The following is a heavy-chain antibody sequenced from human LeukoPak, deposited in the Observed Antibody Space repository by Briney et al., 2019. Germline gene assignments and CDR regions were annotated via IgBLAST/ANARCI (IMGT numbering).Heavy chain of an antibody. Sequence: GGSLRLSCAASGFTFSSCGMSWVRQAPGKGLEWVSALSDSGGSTFYADSVKGRFTISRDNSKNTLYLQLNRLRAEDTAAYYCAREVGARKNYYYYYMDVWGKGTTVTVSS. CDR3: AREVGARKNYYYYYMDV. CDR2: LSDSGGST. J-gene: IGHJ6*03. CDR1: GFTFSSCG. D-gene: IGHD1-26*01. V-gene: IGHV3-23*01.